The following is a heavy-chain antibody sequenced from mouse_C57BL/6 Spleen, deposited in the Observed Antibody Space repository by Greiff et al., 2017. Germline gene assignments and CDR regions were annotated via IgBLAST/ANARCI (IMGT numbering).Heavy chain of an antibody. CDR1: GYSITSGYY. V-gene: IGHV3-6*01. J-gene: IGHJ4*01. CDR2: ISYDGSN. CDR3: ARESPMDY. Sequence: EVKLQESGPGLVKPSQSLSLTCSVTGYSITSGYYWNWIRQFPGNKLEWMGYISYDGSNNSNPSLKNRISITRDTSKNQFFLKLNSVTTEDTATYYCARESPMDYWGQGTSVTVSS.